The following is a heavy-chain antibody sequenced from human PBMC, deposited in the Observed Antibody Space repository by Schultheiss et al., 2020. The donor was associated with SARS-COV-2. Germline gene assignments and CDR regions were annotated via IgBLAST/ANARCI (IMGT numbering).Heavy chain of an antibody. CDR3: ARDHEVPAAPYNWFDP. CDR1: GGSISSGGYS. J-gene: IGHJ5*02. CDR2: IYYSGST. V-gene: IGHV4-30-2*01. Sequence: SETLSLTCAVSGGSISSGGYSWSWIRQPPGKGLEWIGYIYYSGSTYYNPSLKSRVTMSVDTSKNQFSLKLSSVTAADTAVYYCARDHEVPAAPYNWFDPWGQGTLVTVSS. D-gene: IGHD2-2*01.